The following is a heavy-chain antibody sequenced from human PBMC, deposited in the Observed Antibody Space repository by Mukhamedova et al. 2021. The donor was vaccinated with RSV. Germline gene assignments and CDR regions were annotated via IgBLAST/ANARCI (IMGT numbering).Heavy chain of an antibody. V-gene: IGHV6-1*01. D-gene: IGHD6-13*01. J-gene: IGHJ6*02. Sequence: RQSPSRGLEWLGRTYYRSKWYNDYAVSVKSRITINPDTSKNQFSLQLNSVTPEDTAVYCCARENSSSWYAPYYYYGMDVWGQGTT. CDR2: TYYRSKWYN. CDR3: ARENSSSWYAPYYYYGMDV.